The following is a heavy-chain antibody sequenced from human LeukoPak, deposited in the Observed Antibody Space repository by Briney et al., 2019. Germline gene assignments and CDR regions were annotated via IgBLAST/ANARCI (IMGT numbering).Heavy chain of an antibody. CDR1: GFTFSSSW. V-gene: IGHV3-21*05. CDR3: ARDLEQLERGFDY. Sequence: GGSLRLSCAASGFTFSSSWMHWVRQAPGKGLEWVSYISSSSSYTNYADSVKGRFTISRDNAKNSLYLQMNSLRAEDTAVYYCARDLEQLERGFDYWGQGTLVTVSS. J-gene: IGHJ4*02. CDR2: ISSSSSYT. D-gene: IGHD1-1*01.